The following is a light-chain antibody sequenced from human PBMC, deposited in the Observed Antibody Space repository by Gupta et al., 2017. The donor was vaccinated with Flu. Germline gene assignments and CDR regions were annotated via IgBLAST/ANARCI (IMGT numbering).Light chain of an antibody. J-gene: IGKJ4*01. CDR1: QSVSSN. Sequence: EIVMTKSPVTLSVSPGEIATRYCRASQSVSSNLAWYRQKPGQAPRLLIYGASTRATGIPVRFSASGSGTEVTLTISSLQSEDFAVYYCKQYKIWPLTFGGGTKVEIK. V-gene: IGKV3-15*01. CDR3: KQYKIWPLT. CDR2: GAS.